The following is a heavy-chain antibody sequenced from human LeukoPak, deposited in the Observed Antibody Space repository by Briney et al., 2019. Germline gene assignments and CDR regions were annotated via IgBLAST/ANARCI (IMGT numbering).Heavy chain of an antibody. D-gene: IGHD3-10*01. Sequence: ASVKVSCKASADSFISSSIGWVRQPPGQGLEWMGRIIPLLDVSNYAQRFQGRVTITADKSTRTAYMELNNLRSEDTAMYYCDILVRGIGYWGQGTLVTVAS. CDR2: IIPLLDVS. J-gene: IGHJ4*02. CDR3: DILVRGIGY. CDR1: ADSFISSS. V-gene: IGHV1-69*02.